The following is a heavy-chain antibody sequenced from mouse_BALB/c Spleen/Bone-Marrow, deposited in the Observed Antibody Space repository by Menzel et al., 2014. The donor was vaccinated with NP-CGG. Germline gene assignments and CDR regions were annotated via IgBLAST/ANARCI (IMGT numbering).Heavy chain of an antibody. J-gene: IGHJ2*01. V-gene: IGHV5-17*02. D-gene: IGHD4-1*01. CDR1: GFTFSSFG. Sequence: EVNVVESGGGLVQPGGSRKLSCAASGFTFSSFGMHWVRQAPEKGLEWVAYISSGSSTIYYADTVKGRFTISRDNPKNTLFLQMTSLRSEDTAMNYCTRGGNWEDFDYWGQGTTLTVSS. CDR2: ISSGSSTI. CDR3: TRGGNWEDFDY.